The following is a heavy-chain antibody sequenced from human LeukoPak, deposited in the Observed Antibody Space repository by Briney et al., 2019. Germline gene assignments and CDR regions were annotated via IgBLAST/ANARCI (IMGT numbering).Heavy chain of an antibody. D-gene: IGHD3-9*01. CDR3: ARSSYHYDILTGPFDY. CDR1: GFPVITNY. V-gene: IGHV3-66*01. CDR2: IYSGGST. J-gene: IGHJ4*02. Sequence: GGSLSLSGQAFGFPVITNYMSWSRKPQGKGLDWVPVIYSGGSTYYADSVKGRFTISRDNSKNTLYLQMNSLRAEDTAVYYCARSSYHYDILTGPFDYWGQGTLVTVSS.